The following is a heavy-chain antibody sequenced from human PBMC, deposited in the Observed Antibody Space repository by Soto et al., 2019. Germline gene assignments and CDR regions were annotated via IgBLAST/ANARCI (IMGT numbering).Heavy chain of an antibody. D-gene: IGHD3-10*01. Sequence: QVQLVQSGAEVKKPGASVKVSCKASGYTFTSYGISWVRQAPGQGLEWMGWISAYNGNTNYAQKLQGRVTMTTDTSTSTAYMELRSLRSDDTAVYYCARRALWFGERVDYYYYCYGMDVWGQGTTVTVSS. V-gene: IGHV1-18*01. CDR1: GYTFTSYG. J-gene: IGHJ6*02. CDR2: ISAYNGNT. CDR3: ARRALWFGERVDYYYYCYGMDV.